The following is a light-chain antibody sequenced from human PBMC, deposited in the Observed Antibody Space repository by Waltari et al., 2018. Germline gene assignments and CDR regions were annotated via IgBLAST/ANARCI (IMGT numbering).Light chain of an antibody. V-gene: IGKV2-30*01. Sequence: DVVMTQSPLSLPVTLGQPASISCRSSQSLVSSDGNTYFNWFQQSPGQSPRRLVYKVSNRASGVPDRFSGSGSGTDFTLRISRVEAEDVGLYYCMQGTHWPWTFGQGTKVEIK. CDR1: QSLVSSDGNTY. CDR3: MQGTHWPWT. J-gene: IGKJ1*01. CDR2: KVS.